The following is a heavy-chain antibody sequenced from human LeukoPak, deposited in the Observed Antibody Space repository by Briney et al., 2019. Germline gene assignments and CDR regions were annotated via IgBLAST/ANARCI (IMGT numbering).Heavy chain of an antibody. Sequence: PSETLSLSCADYGGSFSGYYWSWIHQPPGNGLEWIGEINHSGSTNYNPSLKSRVTISVDTSKNQFSLKLSSVTAADTAVYYCARLQSGSYNAHYYYYMDVWGKGTTVTISS. CDR3: ARLQSGSYNAHYYYYMDV. D-gene: IGHD1-26*01. CDR1: GGSFSGYY. CDR2: INHSGST. J-gene: IGHJ6*03. V-gene: IGHV4-34*01.